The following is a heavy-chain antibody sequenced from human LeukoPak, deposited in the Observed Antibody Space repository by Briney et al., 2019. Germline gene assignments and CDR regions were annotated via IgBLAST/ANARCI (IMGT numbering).Heavy chain of an antibody. J-gene: IGHJ5*02. CDR3: ARASGGYYNNWFDP. CDR1: GGSLSTYY. D-gene: IGHD3-22*01. CDR2: IYYSGST. V-gene: IGHV4-59*01. Sequence: SETLSLTCTVSGGSLSTYYWSWIRQPPGKGLEWIGYIYYSGSTNYNPSLKSRVTISVDTSKNQFSLKLSSVTAADTAVYYCARASGGYYNNWFDPWGQGTLVAVSS.